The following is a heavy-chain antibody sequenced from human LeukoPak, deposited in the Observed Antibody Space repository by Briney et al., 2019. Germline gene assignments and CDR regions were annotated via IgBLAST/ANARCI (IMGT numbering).Heavy chain of an antibody. CDR2: IKQDGSEK. V-gene: IGHV3-7*01. Sequence: PGGSLRLSCAASGFKFGDLYMSWIRQAPGKGLEWLANIKQDGSEKYYVDSVKGRFTISRDNAKNSLYLQMNSLGAEDTGVYYCARGGKLHPQSPYWGQGTLVTVSS. J-gene: IGHJ4*02. CDR1: GFKFGDLY. CDR3: ARGGKLHPQSPY. D-gene: IGHD3-16*01.